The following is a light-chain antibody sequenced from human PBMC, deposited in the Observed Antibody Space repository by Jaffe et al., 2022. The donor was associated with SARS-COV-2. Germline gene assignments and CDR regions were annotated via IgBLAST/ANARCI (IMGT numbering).Light chain of an antibody. V-gene: IGLV1-44*01. CDR2: SSS. CDR3: AAWDDSLNGPL. J-gene: IGLJ2*01. CDR1: TSNIGGNA. Sequence: QSVLTQPPSLSGTPGQRVTISCSGSTSNIGGNAVNWYRQLPGTAPKVLIYSSSQRPSGVPDRFSGSKSGTSASLAISGLQTDDEADYYCAAWDDSLNGPLFGGGTKLTVL.